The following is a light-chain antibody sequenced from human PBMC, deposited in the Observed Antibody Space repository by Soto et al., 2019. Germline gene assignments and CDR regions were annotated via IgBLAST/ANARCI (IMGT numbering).Light chain of an antibody. CDR2: EVS. Sequence: QSALTQPPSASGSPGQSVTISCTGSSSDVGGYNYVSWYQQHPGKAPELMIYEVSKRPSGVPDRLSGSKSGNTASLTVSGLKAEDEADYYCSSYGGSNTVVFGGGTKLTVL. V-gene: IGLV2-8*01. CDR1: SSDVGGYNY. CDR3: SSYGGSNTVV. J-gene: IGLJ2*01.